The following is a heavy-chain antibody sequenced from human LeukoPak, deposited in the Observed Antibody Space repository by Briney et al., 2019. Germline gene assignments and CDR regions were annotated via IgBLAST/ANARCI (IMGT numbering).Heavy chain of an antibody. Sequence: KPSETLSLTCTVSGGSISSYYWSWIRQPPGKGLEWIGYIYYSGSTNYNPSLKSRVTISVDTSKNQFSLKLSSVTAADTAVYYCARHVPYSSSWYGGLDYWGQGTLVTVSS. V-gene: IGHV4-59*08. CDR3: ARHVPYSSSWYGGLDY. D-gene: IGHD6-13*01. CDR1: GGSISSYY. CDR2: IYYSGST. J-gene: IGHJ4*02.